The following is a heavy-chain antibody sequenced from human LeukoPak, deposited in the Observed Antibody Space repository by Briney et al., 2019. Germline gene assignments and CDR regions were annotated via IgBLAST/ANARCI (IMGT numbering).Heavy chain of an antibody. CDR1: GFNFSSFH. Sequence: PGGSLRLSCAASGFNFSSFHMNWVRQVPGKGLEWVSSISGSSSYIYYADSVKGRFTISRDNAKNSLYLQMNSLRAEDTAVYYCAKDMAYLKEDIVVVVAAAFDYWGQGTLVTVSS. CDR3: AKDMAYLKEDIVVVVAAAFDY. CDR2: ISGSSSYI. V-gene: IGHV3-21*01. J-gene: IGHJ4*02. D-gene: IGHD2-15*01.